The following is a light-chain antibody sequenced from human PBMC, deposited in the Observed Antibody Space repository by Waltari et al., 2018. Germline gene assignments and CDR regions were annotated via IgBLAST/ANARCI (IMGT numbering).Light chain of an antibody. V-gene: IGKV3-15*01. CDR2: GAS. CDR3: QQYNNWPPLT. CDR1: QSVSSN. J-gene: IGKJ4*01. Sequence: EIVMTQSPATLSVSPGERATLSCRASQSVSSNLAWYQQKSGQAPRLLIYGASTRATGIPARFSGSGSGTEVTLPISSLQSEDFAVYYCQQYNNWPPLTFGGGTKVEIK.